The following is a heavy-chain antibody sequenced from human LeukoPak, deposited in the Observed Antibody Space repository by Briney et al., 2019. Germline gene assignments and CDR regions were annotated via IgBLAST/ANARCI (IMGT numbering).Heavy chain of an antibody. V-gene: IGHV3-30*18. Sequence: GGSLRLSCAASGFTFSSYGMHWVRQAPGKGLEWVAVISYDGTNKYYADSVKGRFIMSRDNPKNTLYLQMNSLRAEDTAVYYCAKDPSTVTTGVFDIWGQGTMVSVSS. CDR3: AKDPSTVTTGVFDI. J-gene: IGHJ3*02. D-gene: IGHD4-17*01. CDR1: GFTFSSYG. CDR2: ISYDGTNK.